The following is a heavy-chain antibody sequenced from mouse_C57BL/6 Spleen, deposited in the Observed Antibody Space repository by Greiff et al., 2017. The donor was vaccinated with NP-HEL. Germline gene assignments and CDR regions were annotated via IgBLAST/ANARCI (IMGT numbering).Heavy chain of an antibody. Sequence: QVQLQQPGAELVKPGASVKMSCKASGYTFTSYWITWVKQRPGQGLEWIGDIYPGSGSTNYNEKFKSKATLTVDTSSSTAYMQLSSLTSEDSAVYYCARSWATVVARPPYAMDYWGQGTSVTVSS. V-gene: IGHV1-55*01. CDR3: ARSWATVVARPPYAMDY. CDR2: IYPGSGST. D-gene: IGHD1-1*01. J-gene: IGHJ4*01. CDR1: GYTFTSYW.